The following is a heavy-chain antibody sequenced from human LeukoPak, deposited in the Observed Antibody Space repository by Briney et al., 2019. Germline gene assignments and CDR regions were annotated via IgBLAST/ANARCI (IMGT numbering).Heavy chain of an antibody. V-gene: IGHV3-15*01. D-gene: IGHD3-9*01. Sequence: PGGALRLSCAASGFTFSNAWMSWVRQAPGKGLEGVGHIKSKSDGETTDNAAPVKGSFTISRDDSKNTLYLQMNSVKTEDTAVYYCTTYDILTGYYRALWYFDYWGQGTLVSVSS. J-gene: IGHJ4*02. CDR2: IKSKSDGETT. CDR3: TTYDILTGYYRALWYFDY. CDR1: GFTFSNAW.